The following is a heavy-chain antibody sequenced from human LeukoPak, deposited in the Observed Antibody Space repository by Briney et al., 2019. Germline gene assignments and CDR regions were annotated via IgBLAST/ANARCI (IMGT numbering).Heavy chain of an antibody. CDR2: ISSSSSYI. V-gene: IGHV3-21*04. D-gene: IGHD1-26*01. CDR3: AKDLGDGSYSSSDY. CDR1: GFTFSSYS. J-gene: IGHJ4*02. Sequence: GGSLRLSCAASGFTFSSYSMNWVRQAPGKGLEWVSSISSSSSYIYYADSVKGRFTISRDNAKNSLYLQMNSLRAEDTAVYYCAKDLGDGSYSSSDYWGQGTLVTVSS.